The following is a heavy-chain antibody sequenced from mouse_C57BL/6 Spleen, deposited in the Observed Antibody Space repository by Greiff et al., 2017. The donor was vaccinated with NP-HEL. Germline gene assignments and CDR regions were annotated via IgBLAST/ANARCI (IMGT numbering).Heavy chain of an antibody. J-gene: IGHJ4*01. CDR3: ARSGDGYPYYAMDY. CDR1: GYTFTSYW. V-gene: IGHV1-59*01. CDR2: IDPSDSYT. Sequence: VQLQQPGAELVRPGTSVKLSCKASGYTFTSYWMHWVKQRPGQGLEWIGVIDPSDSYTNYNQKFKGKATLTVDTSSSTAYMQLSSLTSEDSAVYYCARSGDGYPYYAMDYWGQGTSVTVSS. D-gene: IGHD2-3*01.